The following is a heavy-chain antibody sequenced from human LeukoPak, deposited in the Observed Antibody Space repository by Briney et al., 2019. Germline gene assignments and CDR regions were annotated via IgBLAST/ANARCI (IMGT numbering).Heavy chain of an antibody. D-gene: IGHD1-1*01. CDR1: GGSISSSSSY. Sequence: SETLSLTCTVSGGSISSSSSYWGWIRQPTGKGLEWIGSIYYSGSTYYNPSLKSRVTITVDTSKNQFSLKLSSVTAADAAVYSCVTDASPYRNTYWGQGTLVTVSS. CDR2: IYYSGST. V-gene: IGHV4-39*07. CDR3: VTDASPYRNTY. J-gene: IGHJ1*01.